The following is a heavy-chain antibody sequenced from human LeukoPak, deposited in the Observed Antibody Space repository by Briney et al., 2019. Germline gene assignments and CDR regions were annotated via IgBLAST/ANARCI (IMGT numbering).Heavy chain of an antibody. Sequence: GGSLRLSCAASGFTLSSYAMSWVRQAPGKGLEWVSAISGSGGSTYYADSVKGRFTISRDNSKNTLYLQMNSLRAEDTAVYYSLIVGATMSIWYWGQGTLVTVSS. J-gene: IGHJ4*02. CDR3: LIVGATMSIWY. D-gene: IGHD1-26*01. CDR2: ISGSGGST. CDR1: GFTLSSYA. V-gene: IGHV3-23*01.